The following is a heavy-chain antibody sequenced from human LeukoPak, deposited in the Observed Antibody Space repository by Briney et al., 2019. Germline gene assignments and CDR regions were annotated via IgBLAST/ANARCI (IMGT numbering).Heavy chain of an antibody. CDR2: IIAILDIA. CDR3: ARGSPQQYYDILTGYYIEAFDI. D-gene: IGHD3-9*01. CDR1: GGTFSSYT. J-gene: IGHJ3*02. Sequence: SVKVSCKASGGTFSSYTISWVRQAPGQGLEWMGRIIAILDIANYAQKFQGRVTITADKSTSTAYMELSSLRSEDTAVYYCARGSPQQYYDILTGYYIEAFDIWGQGTMVTGSS. V-gene: IGHV1-69*02.